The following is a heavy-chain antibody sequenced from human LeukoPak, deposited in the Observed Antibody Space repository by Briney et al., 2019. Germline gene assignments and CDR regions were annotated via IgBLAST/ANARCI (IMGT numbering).Heavy chain of an antibody. CDR2: IWYDGSNK. J-gene: IGHJ4*02. CDR1: GFTFSSYG. Sequence: GGSLRLSCAASGFTFSSYGMHWVRQAPGKGLEWVAVIWYDGSNKYYADSVKGRFTISRDNSKNTLYLQMNSLRAEDTAVCYCAKVGRTNAGFDYWGQGTLVTVSS. CDR3: AKVGRTNAGFDY. V-gene: IGHV3-33*06. D-gene: IGHD1-14*01.